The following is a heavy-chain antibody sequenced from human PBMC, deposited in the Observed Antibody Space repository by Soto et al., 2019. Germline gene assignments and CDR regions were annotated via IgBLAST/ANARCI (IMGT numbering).Heavy chain of an antibody. D-gene: IGHD1-26*01. CDR3: ARVGPPLDV. CDR1: GFTFSDYY. CDR2: IRSSGSTI. Sequence: GGSLRLSCAASGFTFSDYYISWIRQAPGKGLEWVSYIRSSGSTIHYADSVKGRFTISRDNAKNSLYLQMNSLRAEDTAVYYCARVGPPLDVWGQGTTVTVSS. J-gene: IGHJ6*02. V-gene: IGHV3-11*01.